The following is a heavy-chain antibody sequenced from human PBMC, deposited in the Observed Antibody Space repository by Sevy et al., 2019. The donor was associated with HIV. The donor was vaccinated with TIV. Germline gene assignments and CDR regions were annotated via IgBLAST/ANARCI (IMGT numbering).Heavy chain of an antibody. J-gene: IGHJ6*02. Sequence: GGSLRLSCAASGFIFGTYAMSWVRQAPGKGLEWASAFSGSGGSTSSADSLKGRFTISRDNSRKKLFLQMNSLRAEDTAIYYCAKGDRTFYGIDVWGQGTTVTVSS. V-gene: IGHV3-23*01. CDR2: FSGSGGST. CDR1: GFIFGTYA. CDR3: AKGDRTFYGIDV. D-gene: IGHD2-15*01.